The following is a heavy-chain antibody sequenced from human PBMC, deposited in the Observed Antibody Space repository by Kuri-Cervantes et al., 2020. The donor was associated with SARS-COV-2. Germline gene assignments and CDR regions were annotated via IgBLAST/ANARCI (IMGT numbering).Heavy chain of an antibody. D-gene: IGHD3-10*01. CDR3: ARDDRAGHFDA. J-gene: IGHJ3*01. CDR2: VRPDGNSK. CDR1: GFTFTDYW. V-gene: IGHV3-7*03. Sequence: GESLKISCAASGFTFTDYWMSWVRQAPGKGLEWVGNVRPDGNSKGYVDAVKGRFTISRDNAKNSLYLQMDSLSAEDTAVYYCARDDRAGHFDAWGQGTMVTVSS.